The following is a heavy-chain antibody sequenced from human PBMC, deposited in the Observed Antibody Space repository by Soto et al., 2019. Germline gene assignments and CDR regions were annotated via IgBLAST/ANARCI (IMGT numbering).Heavy chain of an antibody. D-gene: IGHD5-12*01. J-gene: IGHJ4*02. Sequence: QVQLVQSGAEVKKPGSSVKVSCKASGGTFSSYAISWVRQAPGQGLEWMGGIIPIFGRANYAQKFQGRVTITADESTSTDYMELSSLRSEDTAVYYCARAQGYSGYDGLSNWGQGTLVTVSS. CDR3: ARAQGYSGYDGLSN. V-gene: IGHV1-69*12. CDR1: GGTFSSYA. CDR2: IIPIFGRA.